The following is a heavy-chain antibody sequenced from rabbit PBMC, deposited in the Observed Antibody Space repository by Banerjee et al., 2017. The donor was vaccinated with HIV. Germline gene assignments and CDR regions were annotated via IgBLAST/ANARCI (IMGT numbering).Heavy chain of an antibody. V-gene: IGHV1S40*01. CDR2: IYAGSSGST. D-gene: IGHD8-1*01. CDR1: GFSFSSSYY. Sequence: QSLEESGGDLVKPGASLTLTCTASGFSFSSSYYMCWVRQAPGKELEWIACIYAGSSGSTYYASWAKGRFTISKTSSTTVTLQMTSLTAADTATYFCARDTFRYVGGGYALNLWGQGTLVTV. J-gene: IGHJ4*01. CDR3: ARDTFRYVGGGYALNL.